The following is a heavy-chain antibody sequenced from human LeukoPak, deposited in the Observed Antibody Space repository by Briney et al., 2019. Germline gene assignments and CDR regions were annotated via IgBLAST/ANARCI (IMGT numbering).Heavy chain of an antibody. V-gene: IGHV6-1*01. CDR3: ARPKVVPAAITAFDI. Sequence: SQTLSLTCAISGDSVSSNSASWNWIRQSPSRGLEWLGRTYYRSKWYNDYAVSVKSRVTVNPDTSKNQFSLQLNSVTPEDTAVYYCARPKVVPAAITAFDIWGQGTMVTVSS. J-gene: IGHJ3*02. CDR1: GDSVSSNSAS. CDR2: TYYRSKWYN. D-gene: IGHD2-2*01.